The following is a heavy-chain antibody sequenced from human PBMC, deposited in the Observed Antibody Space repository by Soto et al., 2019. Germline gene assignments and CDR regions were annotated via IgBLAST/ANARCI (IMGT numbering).Heavy chain of an antibody. CDR3: ARLVYDTRLNYMYFDF. CDR1: GGSISSGGYY. CDR2: IYYSGST. V-gene: IGHV4-31*03. D-gene: IGHD3-10*01. Sequence: PSETLSLTCTVSGGSISSGGYYWSWIRQHPGKGLEWIGYIYYSGSTYYYPSFERRVAISVDTSKNQFSLKLTSVTAADTAIYFCARLVYDTRLNYMYFDFWGQGALVTVSS. J-gene: IGHJ4*02.